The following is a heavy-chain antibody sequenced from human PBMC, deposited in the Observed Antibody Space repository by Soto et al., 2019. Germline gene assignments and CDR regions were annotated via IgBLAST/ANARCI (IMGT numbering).Heavy chain of an antibody. CDR1: GLTVTNFV. D-gene: IGHD1-1*01. Sequence: GCLILSCPAAGLTVTNFVMQWVRQAPGKRPEWVAITSYDGSTTYYADPVKGRFTISRDNYKNTLYLQMKSLRVEDTAVYYCAKGGLLTIMYYFDYWGQGTPVTVSS. CDR2: TSYDGSTT. J-gene: IGHJ4*02. CDR3: AKGGLLTIMYYFDY. V-gene: IGHV3-30*18.